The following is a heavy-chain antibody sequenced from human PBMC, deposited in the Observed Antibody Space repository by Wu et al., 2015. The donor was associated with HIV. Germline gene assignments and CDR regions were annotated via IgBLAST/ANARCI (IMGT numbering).Heavy chain of an antibody. V-gene: IGHV1-8*02. Sequence: QVQLVQSGAEVKKPGSSVKVSCESSGGTLSGHTLSWLRQVPGKGLEWMGWMNPKSYNTGYAQKFQGRLTMTRDTSISTAYMELSSLRSEDTAVYYCARQRAYSTGWYVYDYWGQGTLVTVSS. CDR2: MNPKSYNT. CDR3: ARQRAYSTGWYVYDY. D-gene: IGHD6-19*01. CDR1: GGTLSGHT. J-gene: IGHJ4*02.